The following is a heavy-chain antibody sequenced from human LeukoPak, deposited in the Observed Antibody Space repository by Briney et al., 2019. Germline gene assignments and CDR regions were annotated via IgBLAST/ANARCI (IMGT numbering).Heavy chain of an antibody. D-gene: IGHD3-10*01. CDR3: ARSHGSGSYYNLNDY. J-gene: IGHJ4*02. CDR2: IYYSGST. V-gene: IGHV4-59*01. CDR1: GGSISTDY. Sequence: SETLSLTCTVSGGSISTDYWNWIRQPPGKGLGWIGYIYYSGSTNYNPSLRSRVTISVDTSKNQFSLKLSSVTAADTAVYYCARSHGSGSYYNLNDYWGQGALVTVSS.